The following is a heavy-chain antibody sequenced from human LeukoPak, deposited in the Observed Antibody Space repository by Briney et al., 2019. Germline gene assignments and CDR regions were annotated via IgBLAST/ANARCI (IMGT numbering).Heavy chain of an antibody. V-gene: IGHV4-39*01. CDR2: IYYSGST. Sequence: PSETLSLTCTVSGGSISSSSYYWGWIRQPPGKGLEWIGIIYYSGSTYYNPSLKSRLTISVDTSKNQFSLKLSSVTATDTAVYYCARLPLVGATDFDYWGQGTLVTVSS. J-gene: IGHJ4*02. CDR3: ARLPLVGATDFDY. D-gene: IGHD1-26*01. CDR1: GGSISSSSYY.